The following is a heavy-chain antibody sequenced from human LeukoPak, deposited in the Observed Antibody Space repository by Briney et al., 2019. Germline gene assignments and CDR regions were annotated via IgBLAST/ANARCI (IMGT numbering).Heavy chain of an antibody. D-gene: IGHD6-13*01. V-gene: IGHV1-8*02. CDR3: ARSSSSWYHLLYYYYYYMDV. CDR1: GYTFTSYG. Sequence: ASVKVSCKASGYTFTSYGISWVRQAPGQGLEWMGWMNPNSGNTGYAQKFQGRVTMTRNTSISTAYMELSSLRSEDTAVYYCARSSSSWYHLLYYYYYYMDVWGKGTTVTVSS. J-gene: IGHJ6*03. CDR2: MNPNSGNT.